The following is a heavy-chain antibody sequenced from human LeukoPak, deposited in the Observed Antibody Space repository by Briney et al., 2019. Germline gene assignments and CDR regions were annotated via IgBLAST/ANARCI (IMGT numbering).Heavy chain of an antibody. CDR3: ARGGAERPYGDYSYFDY. D-gene: IGHD4-17*01. Sequence: TSETLSLTCTVSGGSISSYYWSWIRQPPGKGLEWIGYIYYSGSTNNNPSVKSRVTISVDTSKNQFSLKLSSVTAADTAVYYCARGGAERPYGDYSYFDYWGQGTLVTVSS. J-gene: IGHJ4*02. V-gene: IGHV4-59*01. CDR1: GGSISSYY. CDR2: IYYSGST.